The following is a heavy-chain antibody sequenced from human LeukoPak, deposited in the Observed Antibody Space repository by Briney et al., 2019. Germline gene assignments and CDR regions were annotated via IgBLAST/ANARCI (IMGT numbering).Heavy chain of an antibody. CDR2: IYTSGDT. D-gene: IGHD6-13*01. J-gene: IGHJ4*02. CDR3: ARGHIAVAGSDY. V-gene: IGHV4-4*07. CDR1: GGSISTYY. Sequence: TSETLSLTCTVSGGSISTYYWSWIRQPAGQGLECIGRIYTSGDTNYNPSLKSRVTMSIATSKNQFSLNLSSVTAADTAMYYCARGHIAVAGSDYWGRGILVTVSS.